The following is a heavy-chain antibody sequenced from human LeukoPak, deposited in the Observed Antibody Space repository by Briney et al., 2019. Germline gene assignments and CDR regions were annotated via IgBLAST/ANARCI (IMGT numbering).Heavy chain of an antibody. D-gene: IGHD3-9*01. V-gene: IGHV3-23*01. CDR2: ISGSGGST. Sequence: GGSLRLSCAASGFTFSSYATSRVRQAPGKGLEWVSAISGSGGSTYYADSVKGRFTISRDNSKNTLYLQMNTLRVEDTAVYYCTRDLMDYDVSTGLHHYYMDVWGQGTTVTVSS. CDR3: TRDLMDYDVSTGLHHYYMDV. J-gene: IGHJ6*02. CDR1: GFTFSSYA.